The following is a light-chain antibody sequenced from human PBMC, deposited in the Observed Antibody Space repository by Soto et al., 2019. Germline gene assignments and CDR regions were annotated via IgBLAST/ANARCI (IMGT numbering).Light chain of an antibody. V-gene: IGKV3-20*01. CDR2: AAS. CDR1: QRISSNY. J-gene: IGKJ1*01. Sequence: DIVLTQSPGTLSSSPGEGATLSCRASQRISSNYLGWYQQKPGQAPRLLIYAASSRATAIPDRFSGSGSGTDFTLTISGLEPEDFAVYYCEDDGSSPPTFGQGTKVEI. CDR3: EDDGSSPPT.